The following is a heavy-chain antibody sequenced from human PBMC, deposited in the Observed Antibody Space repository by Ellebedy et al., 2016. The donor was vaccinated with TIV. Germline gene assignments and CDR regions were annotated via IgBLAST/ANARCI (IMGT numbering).Heavy chain of an antibody. Sequence: PGGSLRLSCAASGFSFSSYNMNWVRQAPGKGLEWVSHISSSSTSIYYADSLKGRFAISRDNAKSSLYLQMSSLRAEDTAVYYCARDGVGAGLDYWGQGTLVTVSS. V-gene: IGHV3-48*04. CDR2: ISSSSTSI. D-gene: IGHD3-10*01. CDR1: GFSFSSYN. J-gene: IGHJ4*02. CDR3: ARDGVGAGLDY.